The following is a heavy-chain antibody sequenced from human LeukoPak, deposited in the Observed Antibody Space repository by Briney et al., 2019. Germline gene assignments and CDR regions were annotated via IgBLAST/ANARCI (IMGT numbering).Heavy chain of an antibody. V-gene: IGHV3-30*01. CDR1: GFIFSSYA. CDR2: ISYDGSNK. Sequence: GGSLRLSCAASGFIFSSYAMHWVRQAPGKGLEWVAVISYDGSNKYYADSVKGRFTISRDNSKNTLYLQMNSLRAEDTAVYYCAREWSSWYFDYWGQGTLVTVSS. CDR3: AREWSSWYFDY. J-gene: IGHJ4*02. D-gene: IGHD6-13*01.